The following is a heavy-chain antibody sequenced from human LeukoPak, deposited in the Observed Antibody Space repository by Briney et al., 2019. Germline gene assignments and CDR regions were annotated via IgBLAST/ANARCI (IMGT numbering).Heavy chain of an antibody. V-gene: IGHV3-48*04. D-gene: IGHD6-13*01. CDR1: GFTFSSYS. Sequence: GGSLRLSCAASGFTFSSYSMNWVRQAPGKGLEWVSYISSSSSTIYYADSVKGRFTISRDNAKNSLYLQMNSLRAEDTALYYCAKAGSAAGDNWFDPWGQGTLVTVSS. CDR3: AKAGSAAGDNWFDP. J-gene: IGHJ5*02. CDR2: ISSSSSTI.